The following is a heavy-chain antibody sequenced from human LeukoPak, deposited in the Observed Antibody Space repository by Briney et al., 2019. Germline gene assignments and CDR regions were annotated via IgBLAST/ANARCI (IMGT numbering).Heavy chain of an antibody. CDR1: GGSFSDYY. J-gene: IGHJ4*02. Sequence: SETLSLTCAVYGGSFSDYYWSWIRQPPGKGLEWIGSIYYSGSTYYNPSLKSRVTISVDTSKNQFSLKLSSVTAADTAVYYCARGHDYGDYRYFDYWGQGTLVTVSS. CDR2: IYYSGST. CDR3: ARGHDYGDYRYFDY. D-gene: IGHD4-17*01. V-gene: IGHV4-34*01.